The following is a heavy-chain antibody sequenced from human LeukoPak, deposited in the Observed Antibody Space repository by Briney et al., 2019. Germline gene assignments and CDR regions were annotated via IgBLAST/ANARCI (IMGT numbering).Heavy chain of an antibody. D-gene: IGHD3-9*01. V-gene: IGHV3-53*01. Sequence: GGSLRLSCAASGFTVSSNYMSWVRQAPGKGLEWVSVIYSGGSTNYVDSVKGRFTISRDNSKNTLYLQMNSLRAEDTAVYYCARVNFDWLGGNYFDYWGQGTLVTVSS. CDR3: ARVNFDWLGGNYFDY. CDR2: IYSGGST. J-gene: IGHJ4*02. CDR1: GFTVSSNY.